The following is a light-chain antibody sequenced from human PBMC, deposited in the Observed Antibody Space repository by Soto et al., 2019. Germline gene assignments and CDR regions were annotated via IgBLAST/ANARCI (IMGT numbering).Light chain of an antibody. J-gene: IGKJ2*01. V-gene: IGKV1-9*01. Sequence: DIPLTQSPSFLSASVGDRVTITCRASQVISSYLAWYQQTPGKAPKLLIYDASTLQSGVPSRFSGSGSGTEFTLTISSLQPEDFATYYCQQLSTYPYTFGQGTKLEIK. CDR1: QVISSY. CDR3: QQLSTYPYT. CDR2: DAS.